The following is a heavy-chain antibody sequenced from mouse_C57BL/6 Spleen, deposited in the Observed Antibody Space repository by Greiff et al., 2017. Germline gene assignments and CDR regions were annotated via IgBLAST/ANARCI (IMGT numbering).Heavy chain of an antibody. CDR2: IDPNSGGT. V-gene: IGHV1-72*01. Sequence: QVQLKESGAELVKPGASVKLSCKASGYTFTSYWMHWVKQRPGRGLEWIGRIDPNSGGTKYNEKFKSKATLTVDKPSSTAYMQLSSLTSEDSAVYYCARRIYYGSSYGYFDVWGTGTTVTVSS. D-gene: IGHD1-1*01. CDR3: ARRIYYGSSYGYFDV. J-gene: IGHJ1*03. CDR1: GYTFTSYW.